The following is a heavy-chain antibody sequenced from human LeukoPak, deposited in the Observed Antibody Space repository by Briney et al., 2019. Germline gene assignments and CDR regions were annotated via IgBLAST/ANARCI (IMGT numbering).Heavy chain of an antibody. J-gene: IGHJ6*03. D-gene: IGHD3-9*01. V-gene: IGHV1-18*01. Sequence: GESLKISCKASGYTFTSYGISWVRQAPGQGLEWMGWISAYNGNTNYAQKLQGRVTMTTDTSTSTAYMELRSLRSDDTAVYYCARYLHIYYYYMDVWGKGTTVTVSS. CDR1: GYTFTSYG. CDR3: ARYLHIYYYYMDV. CDR2: ISAYNGNT.